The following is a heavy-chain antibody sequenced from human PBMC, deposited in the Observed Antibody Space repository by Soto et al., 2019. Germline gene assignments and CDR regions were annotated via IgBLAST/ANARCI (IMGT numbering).Heavy chain of an antibody. CDR3: AREGGGSYSGNSGIAFDY. J-gene: IGHJ4*02. V-gene: IGHV1-2*02. CDR1: EYTFTGYY. D-gene: IGHD6-13*01. CDR2: INPNGGT. Sequence: QVQLVQSGAEVKKPGDSVKVSCKAFEYTFTGYYLHWVRQAPGQGLEWMGWINPNGGTNYAQKLQGRVTMTSDTSISPAYMELTRLRPDDTAVYYCAREGGGSYSGNSGIAFDYWGQGTLVTVSS.